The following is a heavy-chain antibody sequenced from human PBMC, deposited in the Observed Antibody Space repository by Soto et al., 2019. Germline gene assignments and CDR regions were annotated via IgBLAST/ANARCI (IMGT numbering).Heavy chain of an antibody. D-gene: IGHD6-19*01. V-gene: IGHV3-23*01. Sequence: EVPLLESGGGLVQPGGSLRLSCAASGFTFSSYALSWVRQAPGKGLEWVSAISGSGGSTYYADSVKGRFTISRDNSRNTQYLQMNCLRAEDTAVYYGARRSSGWYFDYWGEGTLVTVSS. CDR3: ARRSSGWYFDY. CDR2: ISGSGGST. CDR1: GFTFSSYA. J-gene: IGHJ4*02.